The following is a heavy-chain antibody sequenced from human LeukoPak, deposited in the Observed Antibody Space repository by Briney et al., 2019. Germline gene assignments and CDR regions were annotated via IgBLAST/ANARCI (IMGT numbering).Heavy chain of an antibody. CDR2: IRSKAKNYAT. V-gene: IGHV3-73*01. J-gene: IGHJ4*02. CDR1: GFSFSGSA. D-gene: IGHD4-17*01. CDR3: TRPSDGDYVGFDY. Sequence: GGSLRLSCAASGFSFSGSAMHWVRQASGKGLEWVSRIRSKAKNYATAYAASVKGRFTISRDDSKNTAYLQMNSLITEDTAVYFCTRPSDGDYVGFDYWGQGTLVTVSS.